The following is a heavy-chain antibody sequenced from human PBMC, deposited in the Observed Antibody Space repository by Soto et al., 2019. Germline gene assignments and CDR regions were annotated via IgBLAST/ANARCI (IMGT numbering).Heavy chain of an antibody. J-gene: IGHJ3*02. CDR2: IYFRGNT. CDR1: ADSLSRIDYY. Sequence: SETLPLTCSVSADSLSRIDYYWTWIRQHPEKGLEWIGNIYFRGNTYYSPSLESRLTISVDTSKNQFSLKLTSVTAADTAVYYCAREGGSYDSGGYLIRGAFDIWGQGTMVTVSS. D-gene: IGHD3-22*01. CDR3: AREGGSYDSGGYLIRGAFDI. V-gene: IGHV4-31*03.